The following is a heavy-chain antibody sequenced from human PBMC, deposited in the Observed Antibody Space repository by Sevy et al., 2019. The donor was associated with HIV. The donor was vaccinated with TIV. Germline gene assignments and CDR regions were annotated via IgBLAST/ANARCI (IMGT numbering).Heavy chain of an antibody. CDR2: ISYDGSNK. Sequence: GGSLRLSCAASGFTFSSYAMHWVRLAPGKGLEWVAVISYDGSNKYYADSVKGRFTISRDNSKNTLYLQMNSLRAEDTAVYYCARGGRDDYVWGSYRRSGERQPSYYYYYYMDVWGKGTTVTVSS. V-gene: IGHV3-30-3*01. D-gene: IGHD3-16*02. J-gene: IGHJ6*03. CDR3: ARGGRDDYVWGSYRRSGERQPSYYYYYYMDV. CDR1: GFTFSSYA.